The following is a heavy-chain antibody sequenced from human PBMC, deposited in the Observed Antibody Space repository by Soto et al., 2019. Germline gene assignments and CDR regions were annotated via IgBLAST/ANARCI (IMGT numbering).Heavy chain of an antibody. CDR3: ARGRQLGELS. V-gene: IGHV4-39*01. CDR1: GGSISSSSYY. Sequence: SETLSLTCTVSGGSISSSSYYWGWIRQPPGKGLEWIGSIYYSGSTYYNPSLKSRVTISVDTSKNQFSLKLSSVTAADTAVYYCARGRQLGELSWGQGTLVTVSS. J-gene: IGHJ5*02. CDR2: IYYSGST. D-gene: IGHD3-16*01.